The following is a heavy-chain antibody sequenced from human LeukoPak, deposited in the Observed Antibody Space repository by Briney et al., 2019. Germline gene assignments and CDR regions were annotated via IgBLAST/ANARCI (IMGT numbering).Heavy chain of an antibody. CDR2: IYYSGST. J-gene: IGHJ3*02. Sequence: PSETLSLTCTVSGGSISSYYWSWIRQPPGKTLEWVGYIYYSGSTTYNPSLKSRVTISVDTSKNQFSLKLNSVTAADTAVYYCARVLNSAYNYAPSFDIWGQGTVVTVSS. CDR3: ARVLNSAYNYAPSFDI. D-gene: IGHD3-22*01. CDR1: GGSISSYY. V-gene: IGHV4-59*01.